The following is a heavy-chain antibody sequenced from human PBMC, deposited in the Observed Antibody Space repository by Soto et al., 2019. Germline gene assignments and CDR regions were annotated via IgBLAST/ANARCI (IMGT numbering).Heavy chain of an antibody. CDR1: GGSLNNGGYS. Sequence: SETLSLTCAVSGGSLNNGGYSWGWVRLPPGKGLEYIASIYYSGSTYYNPSLKSRVTISIDRSKNQSSLNLNSVTAADTAVYYCARVGGNTAMATWGQGTLVTVSS. CDR3: ARVGGNTAMAT. D-gene: IGHD5-18*01. CDR2: IYYSGST. V-gene: IGHV4-30-2*01. J-gene: IGHJ5*02.